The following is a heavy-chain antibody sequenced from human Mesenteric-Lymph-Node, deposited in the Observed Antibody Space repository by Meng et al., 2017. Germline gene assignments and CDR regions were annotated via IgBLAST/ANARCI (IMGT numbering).Heavy chain of an antibody. CDR3: ARVRKYCSGGSCYSGSYYFDY. CDR2: IYYSGST. V-gene: IGHV4-31*03. J-gene: IGHJ4*01. Sequence: SETLSLTCTVSGGPISSGGYYWSWIRQHPGKGLEWIGYIYYSGSTYYNPSLKSRVTISVDTSKNQFSLKLSSVTAADTAVYYCARVRKYCSGGSCYSGSYYFDYWGQGTLVTVSS. CDR1: GGPISSGGYY. D-gene: IGHD2-15*01.